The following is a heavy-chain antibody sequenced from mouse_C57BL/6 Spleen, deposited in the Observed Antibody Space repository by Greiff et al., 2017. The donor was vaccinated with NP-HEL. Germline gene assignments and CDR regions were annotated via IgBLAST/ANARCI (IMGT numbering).Heavy chain of an antibody. CDR2: INPYNGGT. CDR1: GYTFTDYY. V-gene: IGHV1-19*01. D-gene: IGHD1-1*01. J-gene: IGHJ4*01. CDR3: AKAYYYGSSYYAMDY. Sequence: EVQLQQSGPVLVKPGASVKMSCKASGYTFTDYYMNWVKQSHGKSLEWIGVINPYNGGTSYNQKFKGKATLTVDKSSSTAYMELNSLTSEDSAGYYCAKAYYYGSSYYAMDYWGQGTSVTVSS.